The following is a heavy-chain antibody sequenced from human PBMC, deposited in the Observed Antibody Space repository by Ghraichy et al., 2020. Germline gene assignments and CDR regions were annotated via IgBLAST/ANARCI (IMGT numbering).Heavy chain of an antibody. V-gene: IGHV3-11*01. CDR2: LSGSSSTL. D-gene: IGHD3-10*01. CDR1: GLSFSDDY. J-gene: IGHJ2*01. Sequence: GASLRLSCSTSGLSFSDDYMAWIRQAPGKGLEWVSYLSGSSSTLHYAGSVKGRFTISRDNARNTLYLQMDSLRAEDTAVYYCARFYGSGSYSYWYFDVWGRGTLVSVSP. CDR3: ARFYGSGSYSYWYFDV.